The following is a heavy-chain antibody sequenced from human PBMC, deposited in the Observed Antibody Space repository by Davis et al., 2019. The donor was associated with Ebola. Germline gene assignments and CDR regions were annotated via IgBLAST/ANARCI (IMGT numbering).Heavy chain of an antibody. Sequence: MPSETLSLTCPLSGGSISSSNWWRWVRQPPGKGLEWIGEIYHSGSTYYNPSLKSRVTISVDRSKNQFSLKLSSVTAADTAVYYCARVGIRGYYFDYWGQGTLVTVSS. D-gene: IGHD6-13*01. J-gene: IGHJ4*02. CDR1: GGSISSSNW. V-gene: IGHV4-4*02. CDR3: ARVGIRGYYFDY. CDR2: IYHSGST.